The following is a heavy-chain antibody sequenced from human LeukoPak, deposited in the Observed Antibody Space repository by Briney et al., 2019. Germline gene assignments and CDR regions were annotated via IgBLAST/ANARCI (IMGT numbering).Heavy chain of an antibody. J-gene: IGHJ5*02. CDR1: GYSFNSQG. V-gene: IGHV1-69*06. Sequence: GASVKVSCKASGYSFNSQGMDWVRQAPGQGLEWMGGIIPIFGTANYAQKFQGRVTITADKSTSTAYMELSSLRSEDTAVYYCFRHGGANNWFDPWGQGTLVTVSS. D-gene: IGHD3-16*01. CDR2: IIPIFGTA. CDR3: FRHGGANNWFDP.